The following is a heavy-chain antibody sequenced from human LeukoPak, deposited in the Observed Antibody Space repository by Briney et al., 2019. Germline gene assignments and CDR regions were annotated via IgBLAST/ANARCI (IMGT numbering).Heavy chain of an antibody. CDR1: GGSISSGSYY. CDR2: IYSNGNT. J-gene: IGHJ5*02. CDR3: ARGDCGIDCPKYNWFYP. Sequence: PSETLSLTCTVSGGSISSGSYYWTWIRQPAGKELEWIGRIYSNGNTNYNPSLKSRVTISVDASKNQFSLKLSSVTAADTAVYYCARGDCGIDCPKYNWFYPWGQGTLVTVSS. V-gene: IGHV4-61*02. D-gene: IGHD2-21*02.